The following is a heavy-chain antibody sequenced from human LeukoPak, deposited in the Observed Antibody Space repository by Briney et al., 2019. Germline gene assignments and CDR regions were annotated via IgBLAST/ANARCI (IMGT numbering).Heavy chain of an antibody. D-gene: IGHD3-9*01. J-gene: IGHJ4*02. CDR3: ARSGEYYDILTGYLPVDY. CDR2: ISAYNGNT. CDR1: GYTFTSYG. Sequence: ASVKVSCKASGYTFTSYGISWVRQAPGQGLEWMGWISAYNGNTNYAQKLQGRVTMTTDTSASTAYMELRSLRSDDTAGYYCARSGEYYDILTGYLPVDYWGQGTLVTVSS. V-gene: IGHV1-18*04.